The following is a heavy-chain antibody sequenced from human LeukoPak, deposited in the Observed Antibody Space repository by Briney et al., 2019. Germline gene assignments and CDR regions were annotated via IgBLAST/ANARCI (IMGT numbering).Heavy chain of an antibody. V-gene: IGHV7-4-1*02. Sequence: ASVKVSCKTSGYTFSDYTINWVRQAPGQGLEWMGWINTNTGNPTYAQGFTGRFVFSLDTSVSTAYLQISSLKAEDTAVYYCARPQFSYYYYYMDVWGKGTTVTVSS. CDR1: GYTFSDYT. D-gene: IGHD4-11*01. CDR2: INTNTGNP. CDR3: ARPQFSYYYYYMDV. J-gene: IGHJ6*03.